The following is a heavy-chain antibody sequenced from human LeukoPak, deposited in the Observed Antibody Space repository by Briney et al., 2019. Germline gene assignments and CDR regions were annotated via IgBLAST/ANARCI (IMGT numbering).Heavy chain of an antibody. V-gene: IGHV3-66*01. Sequence: QSGGSLRLSCAVTGFTVTNNYMTWVRQAPGKGLEWVSVVYSGGNTYYADSVKGRFTISRDSSQATVYLQVNSLRAEDTAVYYCARGMPGAAGGGFFDYWGQGTLVTVSS. CDR3: ARGMPGAAGGGFFDY. J-gene: IGHJ4*02. CDR1: GFTVTNNY. D-gene: IGHD3-16*01. CDR2: VYSGGNT.